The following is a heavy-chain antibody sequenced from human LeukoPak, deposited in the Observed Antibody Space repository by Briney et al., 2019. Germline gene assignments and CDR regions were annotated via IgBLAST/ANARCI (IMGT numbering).Heavy chain of an antibody. D-gene: IGHD4-23*01. CDR3: ARELGGNLNY. V-gene: IGHV3-48*03. J-gene: IGHJ4*02. CDR2: INSAGSII. CDR1: GFTFSTYE. Sequence: GGSLRLSCAASGFTFSTYEMNWVRQAPGKGLEWVSYINSAGSIIYYADSVKGRFTISRDNAKSSLYLQMNSLRGEDTAVYYCARELGGNLNYWGQGVLVTVSS.